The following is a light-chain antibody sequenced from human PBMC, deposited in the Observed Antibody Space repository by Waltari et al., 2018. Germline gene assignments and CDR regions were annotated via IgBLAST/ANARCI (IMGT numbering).Light chain of an antibody. V-gene: IGLV2-11*01. J-gene: IGLJ2*01. CDR2: DVT. CDR1: GSDVGRYNY. Sequence: QSALTQPRSVSGSLGQSVTISCTGAGSDVGRYNYVSWYQQLPGKAPKLMIYDVTTRPSGFPDRFSGSKSGNTASLTIAGLQADDEADYYCCSYAGTYTVILFGGGTRLTVL. CDR3: CSYAGTYTVIL.